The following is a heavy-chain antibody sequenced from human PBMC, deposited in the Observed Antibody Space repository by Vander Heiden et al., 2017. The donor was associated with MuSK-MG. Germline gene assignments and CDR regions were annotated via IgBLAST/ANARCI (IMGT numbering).Heavy chain of an antibody. CDR1: GFTLSSYA. J-gene: IGHJ4*02. Sequence: EVQLLESGGGLVQPGGSLRLSCAASGFTLSSYAMSWVRQAPGNGLEWVSVVSGRGRGTYYGDSVKGRFTISRDNSKNTLYLQMHSLRAEDTAIYYCAKDNDCDYWGQGTLVAVSS. CDR2: VSGRGRGT. D-gene: IGHD1-1*01. CDR3: AKDNDCDY. V-gene: IGHV3-23*01.